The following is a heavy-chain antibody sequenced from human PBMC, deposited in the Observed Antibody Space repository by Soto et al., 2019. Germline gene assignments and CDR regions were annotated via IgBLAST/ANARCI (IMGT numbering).Heavy chain of an antibody. V-gene: IGHV2-5*01. CDR3: AHSYCGYELKFFDF. J-gene: IGHJ4*02. CDR1: GFSIPTAGVA. D-gene: IGHD5-12*01. Sequence: GSGPTPVNPTQTLTLAWTFLGFSIPTAGVAVGWIRQTPGGALEWLTLIYYNDDRRFSPSLKTRLTITGDTSKNQVVLSLTNVDPGDTATYFFAHSYCGYELKFFDFWGQGIPVTGSS. CDR2: IYYNDDR.